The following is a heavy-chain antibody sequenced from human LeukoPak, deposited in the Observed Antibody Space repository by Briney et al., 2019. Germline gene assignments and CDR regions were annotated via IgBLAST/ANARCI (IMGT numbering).Heavy chain of an antibody. V-gene: IGHV1-18*01. CDR3: ARAVTTPTETRYFLH. CDR1: GYTFTSYG. J-gene: IGHJ1*01. D-gene: IGHD1-1*01. Sequence: GASVKVSCKPSGYTFTSYGISWVRQAPGQGLEWMGWISAYNGNTNYAQKVQGRATMTTDTSTSTAYMELRSLSSDDTAVYYCARAVTTPTETRYFLHWGQGTRVTVSS. CDR2: ISAYNGNT.